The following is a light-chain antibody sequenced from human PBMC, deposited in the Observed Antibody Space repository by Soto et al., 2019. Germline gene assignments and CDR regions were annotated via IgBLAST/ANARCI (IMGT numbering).Light chain of an antibody. J-gene: IGKJ2*01. V-gene: IGKV1-5*03. CDR3: QQYNSNLYT. Sequence: DIPMTQSPSTLSASVADRVTITCRASQSISRWLAWSQQKPGKAPKLLIYKASSLESGGPSRFSGSGSGTECTLTISSLQPDDFATYYCQQYNSNLYTVGQGTKLEIK. CDR1: QSISRW. CDR2: KAS.